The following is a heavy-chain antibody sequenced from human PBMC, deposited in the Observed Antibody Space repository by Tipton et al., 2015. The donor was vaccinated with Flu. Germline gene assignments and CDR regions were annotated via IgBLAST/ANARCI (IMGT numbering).Heavy chain of an antibody. J-gene: IGHJ4*02. D-gene: IGHD2-15*01. CDR2: IMHSGSEK. Sequence: GSLRLSCAVSGFTFSTYSMSWVRQAPGKGLEWVANIMHSGSEKSYVESVKGRFIISRDNAKNSLYLQMNSLRAEDTAVYYCARAAPPDCSGGDCSLFDYWGQGTLVTVSS. V-gene: IGHV3-7*04. CDR1: GFTFSTYS. CDR3: ARAAPPDCSGGDCSLFDY.